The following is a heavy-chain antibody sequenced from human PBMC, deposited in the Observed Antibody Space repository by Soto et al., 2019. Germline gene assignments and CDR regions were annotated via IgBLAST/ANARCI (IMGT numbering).Heavy chain of an antibody. CDR3: ARLDGYDHYFDY. Sequence: GGSLRLSCAPSGFTFTNYAMTWVRQAPGKGLEWVSGISGSGGSTYYADSVKGRFTISRDNSKSQFSLRLSSVTAADTAVYFCARLDGYDHYFDYWGQGALVTVSS. CDR1: GFTFTNYA. J-gene: IGHJ4*02. D-gene: IGHD5-12*01. CDR2: ISGSGGST. V-gene: IGHV3-23*01.